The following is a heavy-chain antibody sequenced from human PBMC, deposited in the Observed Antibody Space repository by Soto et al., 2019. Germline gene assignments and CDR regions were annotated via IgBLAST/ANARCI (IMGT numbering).Heavy chain of an antibody. J-gene: IGHJ1*01. CDR2: IHYSGST. V-gene: IGHV4-61*08. CDR1: GGSISSGGYS. D-gene: IGHD2-21*01. Sequence: SETLSLTCAVSGGSISSGGYSWSWIRQPPGKGLEWIGFIHYSGSTNYNPSLKGRVTMSVDTSKNQFSLKLTSVNTADTAIYYCTRGGDPYKTGHWGKGTLVTVSS. CDR3: TRGGDPYKTGH.